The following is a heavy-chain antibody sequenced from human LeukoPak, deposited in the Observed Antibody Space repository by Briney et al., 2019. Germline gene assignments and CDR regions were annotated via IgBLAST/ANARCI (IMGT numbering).Heavy chain of an antibody. CDR1: GYTFTTYG. CDR2: ISPYNDNT. V-gene: IGHV1-18*01. CDR3: AREMPAAAGSDAFDI. Sequence: ASVKVSCKASGYTFTTYGIVWLRQAPGEGIQWMGWISPYNDNTKYAQKLQGRVTMTADTSTSTAYMDLRSLRSDDTAVYYCAREMPAAAGSDAFDIWGQGAMVTVSS. J-gene: IGHJ3*02. D-gene: IGHD6-13*01.